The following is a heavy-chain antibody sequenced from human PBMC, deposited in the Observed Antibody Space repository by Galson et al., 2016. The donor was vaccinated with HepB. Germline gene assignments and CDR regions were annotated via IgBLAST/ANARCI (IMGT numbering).Heavy chain of an antibody. D-gene: IGHD5-18*01. CDR1: GFTFATYP. CDR2: ITSGGTT. Sequence: SLRLSCAGSGFTFATYPMSWVRQAPGKGLEWVSGITSGGTTYYADSVKGRFTISSDNSKNILYLQMKSLRDEDTAVYYCAKRPYSYGWHYGMDVWGQGTTITV. J-gene: IGHJ6*02. V-gene: IGHV3-23*01. CDR3: AKRPYSYGWHYGMDV.